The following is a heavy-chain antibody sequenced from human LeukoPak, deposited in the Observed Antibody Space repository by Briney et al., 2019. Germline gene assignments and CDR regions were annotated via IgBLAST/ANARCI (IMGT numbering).Heavy chain of an antibody. CDR2: IKQDGSEK. CDR1: GFTFSSYW. Sequence: GGSLRLSCAASGFTFSSYWMSWVRQAPGKGLEWVANIKQDGSEKYYVDSVKGRFTISRDNAKNSLYLQMNSLKTEDTAVYYCTRLTGQFYDSSVDYFDYWGQGTLVTVSS. D-gene: IGHD3-22*01. J-gene: IGHJ4*02. V-gene: IGHV3-7*03. CDR3: TRLTGQFYDSSVDYFDY.